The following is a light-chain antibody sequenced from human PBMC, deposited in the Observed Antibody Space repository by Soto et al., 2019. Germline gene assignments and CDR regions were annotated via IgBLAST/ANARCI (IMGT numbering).Light chain of an antibody. Sequence: DIQMTQSPSTLSASVGDRVTITCRASQSISSWLAWYQQKPGKAPKLLIYDASILESGVPSRFSGSGSGKEFTLTISSLQPDDFATYYCQQYNSYSWTFGQGTKVEIK. CDR2: DAS. CDR3: QQYNSYSWT. J-gene: IGKJ1*01. V-gene: IGKV1-5*01. CDR1: QSISSW.